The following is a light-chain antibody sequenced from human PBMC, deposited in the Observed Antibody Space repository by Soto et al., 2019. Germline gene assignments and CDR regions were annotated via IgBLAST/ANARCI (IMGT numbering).Light chain of an antibody. CDR3: QSYESSSLSGFV. J-gene: IGLJ1*01. CDR2: GNN. Sequence: QSVLTQPPSVSGAPGQRVTISCTGGSSNIGAGYDVHWYQQLPGTAPKLLIYGNNNRPSGVPDRFSGSKSGSSPSLAITGLQAEDEADYYCQSYESSSLSGFVFGSGTKVTVL. CDR1: SSNIGAGYD. V-gene: IGLV1-40*01.